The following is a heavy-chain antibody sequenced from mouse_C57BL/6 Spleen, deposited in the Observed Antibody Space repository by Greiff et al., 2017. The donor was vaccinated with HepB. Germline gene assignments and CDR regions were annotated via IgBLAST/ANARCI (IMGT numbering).Heavy chain of an antibody. Sequence: EVHLVESGGGLVQPGGSMKLSCVASGFTFSNYWMNWVRQSPEKGLEWVAQIRLKSDNYATHYAESVKGRFTISRDDSKSSVYLQMNNLRAEDTGIYYCTGPLLELDYAMDYWGQGTSVTVSS. V-gene: IGHV6-3*01. CDR2: IRLKSDNYAT. CDR1: GFTFSNYW. D-gene: IGHD2-12*01. J-gene: IGHJ4*01. CDR3: TGPLLELDYAMDY.